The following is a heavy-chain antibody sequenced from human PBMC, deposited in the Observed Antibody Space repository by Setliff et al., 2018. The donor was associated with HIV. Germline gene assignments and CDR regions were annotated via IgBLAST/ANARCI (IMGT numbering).Heavy chain of an antibody. CDR1: GASIASSSYF. J-gene: IGHJ5*02. CDR2: VYYIGNT. D-gene: IGHD6-25*01. CDR3: ARGRFCSGGNCYDDGGKINWFDP. Sequence: NPSETLSLTCNVSGASIASSSYFWGWIRQPPGKGLEWVGSVYYIGNTYYNPSLRSRVTISIDTYKNQFYLRLNSVTAADTATYYCARGRFCSGGNCYDDGGKINWFDPWGQGTLVTVSS. V-gene: IGHV4-39*01.